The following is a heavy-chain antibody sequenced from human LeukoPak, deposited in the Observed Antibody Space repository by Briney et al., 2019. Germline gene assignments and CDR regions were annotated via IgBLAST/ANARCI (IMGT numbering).Heavy chain of an antibody. V-gene: IGHV3-21*01. CDR2: MSSLSRYI. CDR1: GFTFSTYS. J-gene: IGHJ6*03. Sequence: TGGSLRLSCAASGFTFSTYSMNWVRRAPGKGLEWVSSMSSLSRYIYYADSVKGRFTISRDDAKNSLYLQMNSLRAEDTAVYYCARAFDTSWDYYYMDVWGKGTTVTVSS. D-gene: IGHD2-2*01. CDR3: ARAFDTSWDYYYMDV.